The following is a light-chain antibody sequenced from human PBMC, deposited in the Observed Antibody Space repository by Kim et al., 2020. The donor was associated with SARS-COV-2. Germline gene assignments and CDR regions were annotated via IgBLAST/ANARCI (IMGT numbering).Light chain of an antibody. CDR3: QQREDWPLT. J-gene: IGKJ4*01. V-gene: IGKV3-11*01. Sequence: LCPGERATRSCRASQSVSTSVAWFQHKPGQAPRLLIHDASYRATGIPARFSGSGSETDFTLTITGLQAEDFAVYYCQQREDWPLTFGGGTKVDIK. CDR2: DAS. CDR1: QSVSTS.